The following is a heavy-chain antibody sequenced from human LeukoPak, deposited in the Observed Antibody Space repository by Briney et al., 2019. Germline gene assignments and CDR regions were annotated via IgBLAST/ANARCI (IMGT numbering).Heavy chain of an antibody. CDR2: IYHSGST. CDR1: GYSISSGYY. CDR3: AREAYSSSWYGGVFDY. J-gene: IGHJ4*02. D-gene: IGHD6-13*01. Sequence: SETLSLTCTVSGYSISSGYYWGWIRQPPGKGLEWIGSIYHSGSTYYNPSLKSRVTISVDTSKNQFSLKLSSVTAADTAVYYCAREAYSSSWYGGVFDYWGQGTLVTVSS. V-gene: IGHV4-38-2*02.